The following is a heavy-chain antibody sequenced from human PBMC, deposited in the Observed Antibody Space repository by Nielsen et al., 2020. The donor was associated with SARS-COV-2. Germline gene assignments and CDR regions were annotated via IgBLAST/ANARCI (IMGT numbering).Heavy chain of an antibody. J-gene: IGHJ4*02. Sequence: GESLKISCAASGFMFSTYAMSWVRQAPGKGLEWVSGITGSGGRTHPADSVEGRFTISRDNSKNTLYLQMNSLRAEDTAVYYCAKAFRSSDWVRAATDFWGQGTLVTVSS. CDR1: GFMFSTYA. D-gene: IGHD6-25*01. CDR2: ITGSGGRT. CDR3: AKAFRSSDWVRAATDF. V-gene: IGHV3-23*01.